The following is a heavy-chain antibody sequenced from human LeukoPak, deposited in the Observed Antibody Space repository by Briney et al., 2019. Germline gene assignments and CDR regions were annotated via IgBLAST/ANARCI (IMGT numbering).Heavy chain of an antibody. Sequence: PGGSLRLSCAASGFTFSSYGMHWVRQAPGKGLEWVAVIWYDGSNKYYADSVKGRFTISRDNSKNTLYMQMNSLRAEDTAVYYCAGAIGSWDDYYFDYWGQGTLVTVSS. V-gene: IGHV3-33*01. J-gene: IGHJ4*02. CDR1: GFTFSSYG. CDR3: AGAIGSWDDYYFDY. D-gene: IGHD1-26*01. CDR2: IWYDGSNK.